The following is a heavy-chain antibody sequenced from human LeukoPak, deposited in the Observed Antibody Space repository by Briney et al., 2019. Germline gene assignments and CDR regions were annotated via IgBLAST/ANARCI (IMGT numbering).Heavy chain of an antibody. CDR2: ISGYNGNT. Sequence: GASVKVSCKASGYTFTSYGSSWVRQAPGQGLEWMGWISGYNGNTNYAQKLQGRVTMTTDTSTSTAYMELRSLRSDDTAVYYCARDSPDYYDSSGYYWNAFDTWGQGTMVTVSS. D-gene: IGHD3-22*01. V-gene: IGHV1-18*01. J-gene: IGHJ3*02. CDR3: ARDSPDYYDSSGYYWNAFDT. CDR1: GYTFTSYG.